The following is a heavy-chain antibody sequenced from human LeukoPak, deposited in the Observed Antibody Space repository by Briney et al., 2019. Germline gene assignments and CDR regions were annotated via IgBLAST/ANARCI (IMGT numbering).Heavy chain of an antibody. CDR3: ARDKNIVGATLDAFDI. Sequence: ASVKVSCKASGYTFTSYYMHWVRQAPGQVLEWMGIINPSGGSTSYAQKFQGRVTMTRDTSTSTVYMELSSLRSEDTAVYYCARDKNIVGATLDAFDIWGQGTMVTVSS. J-gene: IGHJ3*02. CDR1: GYTFTSYY. CDR2: INPSGGST. V-gene: IGHV1-46*01. D-gene: IGHD1-26*01.